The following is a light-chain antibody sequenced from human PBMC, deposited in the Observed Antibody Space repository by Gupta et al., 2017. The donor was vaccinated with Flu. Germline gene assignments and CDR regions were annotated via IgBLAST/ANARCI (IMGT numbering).Light chain of an antibody. Sequence: DIVMTQSPDSLAVSLGERATINCKSSQSVLYSSNNKNYLAWYQQKPGQPPKLLIYWASTRESGVPDRFSGSGSGTDFTLTSSRLQDEDVAVYYCQQYYSTLTFGGGTXVEIK. CDR3: QQYYSTLT. CDR2: WAS. J-gene: IGKJ4*01. CDR1: QSVLYSSNNKNY. V-gene: IGKV4-1*01.